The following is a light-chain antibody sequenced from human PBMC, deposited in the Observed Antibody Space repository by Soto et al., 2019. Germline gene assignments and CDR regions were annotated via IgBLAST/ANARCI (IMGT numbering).Light chain of an antibody. CDR1: SSDVGGYNH. CDR3: SSYTATRTVV. V-gene: IGLV2-14*03. Sequence: QSVLTQPASVSGSPGQSITIACTGTSSDVGGYNHVSWYQVHPGKAPRLVIYDVSIRPPAVSDRFSGSTSGNTASLTISGLQAEDEEDYYCSSYTATRTVVFGGGTKLTVL. CDR2: DVS. J-gene: IGLJ3*02.